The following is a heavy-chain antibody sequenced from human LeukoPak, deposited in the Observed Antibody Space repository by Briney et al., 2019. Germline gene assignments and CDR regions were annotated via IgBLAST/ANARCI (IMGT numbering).Heavy chain of an antibody. Sequence: GGSLRLSCAASGFTFSSYGMHWVRQAPGKGLEWVAVISYDGSNKYYADSVKGRFTTSRDNSKNTLYLQMNSLRAEDTAVYYCAKDFRWELLPPTDFDYWGRGTLVTVSS. D-gene: IGHD1-26*01. CDR3: AKDFRWELLPPTDFDY. CDR1: GFTFSSYG. J-gene: IGHJ4*02. CDR2: ISYDGSNK. V-gene: IGHV3-30*18.